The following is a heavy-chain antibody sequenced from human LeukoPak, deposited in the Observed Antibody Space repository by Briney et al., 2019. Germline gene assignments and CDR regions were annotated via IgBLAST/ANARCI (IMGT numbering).Heavy chain of an antibody. J-gene: IGHJ4*02. V-gene: IGHV3-7*01. CDR3: AREGEYGDYGVFDY. CDR2: IKQDGSEK. CDR1: GFTFSSYW. Sequence: QPGGSLRLSCAASGFTFSSYWMSWVRQAPGKGLEWVANIKQDGSEKYHVDSVKGRFTISRDNAKNSLYLQMNSLRAEDTAVYYCAREGEYGDYGVFDYWGQGTLVTVSS. D-gene: IGHD4-17*01.